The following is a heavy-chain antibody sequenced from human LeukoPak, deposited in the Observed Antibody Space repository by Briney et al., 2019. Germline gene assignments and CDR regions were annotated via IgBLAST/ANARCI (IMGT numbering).Heavy chain of an antibody. CDR1: RFTFSSYS. D-gene: IGHD6-19*01. CDR2: INSDGSNI. Sequence: RSGGSLRLSCAASRFTFSSYSMSWVRQAPGEGLVWVSRINSDGSNINYADSVKGRFTISRDNAKNTLYLQMNSLRVEDTAVYYCVRSSGWPGYWGQGTMVTVSS. J-gene: IGHJ4*02. V-gene: IGHV3-74*01. CDR3: VRSSGWPGY.